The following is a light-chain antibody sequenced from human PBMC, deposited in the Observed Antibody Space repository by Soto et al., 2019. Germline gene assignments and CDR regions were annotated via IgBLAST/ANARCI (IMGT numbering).Light chain of an antibody. Sequence: IQIAPSPSSVSASVGDIVTITCGASQAIDSWLAWYQQKPGEAPKHLIFTGSLLHSGVPPRFSGSGSGTDFTLTISSLQPEHFAIYYCQQTLSFPPTLGQGTKVDIK. V-gene: IGKV1-12*01. CDR2: TGS. J-gene: IGKJ1*01. CDR3: QQTLSFPPT. CDR1: QAIDSW.